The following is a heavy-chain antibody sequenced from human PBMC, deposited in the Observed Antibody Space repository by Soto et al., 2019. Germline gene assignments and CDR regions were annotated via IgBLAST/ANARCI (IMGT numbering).Heavy chain of an antibody. D-gene: IGHD3-22*01. CDR1: GFTFSSYA. Sequence: PGGSLRLSCAASGFTFSSYAMHWVRQAPGKGLEWVAVISYDGSNKYYADSVKGRFTISRDNSKNTLYLQMNSLRAGDTAVYYCARGGGHYYDSSGYPYWGQGTLVTVSS. V-gene: IGHV3-30-3*01. J-gene: IGHJ4*02. CDR3: ARGGGHYYDSSGYPY. CDR2: ISYDGSNK.